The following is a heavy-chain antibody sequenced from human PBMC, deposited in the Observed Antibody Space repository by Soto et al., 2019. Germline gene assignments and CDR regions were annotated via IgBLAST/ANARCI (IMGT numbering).Heavy chain of an antibody. Sequence: QVQLVQSGAEVKKPGASVKVSCKASGYTFTSYDINWVRQATGQGLEWMGWMNPNSGNTGYAQKCQGRVTMTRNTSISTAYMELSSLRSEDTAVYYCTRSLGTTAWFDPWGQGTLVTVSS. CDR1: GYTFTSYD. CDR2: MNPNSGNT. J-gene: IGHJ5*02. CDR3: TRSLGTTAWFDP. V-gene: IGHV1-8*01. D-gene: IGHD4-17*01.